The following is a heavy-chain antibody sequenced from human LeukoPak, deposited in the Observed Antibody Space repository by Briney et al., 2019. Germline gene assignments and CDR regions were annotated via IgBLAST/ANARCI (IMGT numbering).Heavy chain of an antibody. CDR2: ISSSVNTI. CDR1: GFTFSSYS. Sequence: PGGSLRLSCAASGFTFSSYSMNWVRQAPGKGLEWVSYISSSVNTIYYADSVKGRFTISRDNAKNSLFLQMNSLRDEDTAVYYCARLVTAINYFDSRGQGTLVTVSS. J-gene: IGHJ4*02. D-gene: IGHD2-21*02. V-gene: IGHV3-48*02. CDR3: ARLVTAINYFDS.